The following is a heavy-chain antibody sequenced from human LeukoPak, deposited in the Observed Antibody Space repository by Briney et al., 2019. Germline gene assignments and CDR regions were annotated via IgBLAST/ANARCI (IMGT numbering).Heavy chain of an antibody. CDR1: GFTFSSYS. CDR3: ARSSDGDYYYYFDY. Sequence: GGSLRLSCAASGFTFSSYSMNWVRQAPGKGLEWVSYISSSSSTIYYANSVKGRFTISRDNAKNSLYLQVNSLRAEDTAVYYCARSSDGDYYYYFDYWGQGTLVTVSS. D-gene: IGHD4-17*01. CDR2: ISSSSSTI. V-gene: IGHV3-48*01. J-gene: IGHJ4*02.